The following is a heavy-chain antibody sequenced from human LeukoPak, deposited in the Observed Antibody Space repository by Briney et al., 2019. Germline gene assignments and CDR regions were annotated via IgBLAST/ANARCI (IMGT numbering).Heavy chain of an antibody. CDR3: AREGSSSWYHHTFFDY. CDR1: GYTFTSYD. D-gene: IGHD6-13*01. V-gene: IGHV1-69*05. CDR2: IIPIFGTA. J-gene: IGHJ4*02. Sequence: EASVKVSCKASGYTFTSYDINWVRQAPGQGLEWMGGIIPIFGTANYAQKFQGRVTITTDESTSTAYMELSSLRSEDTAVYYCAREGSSSWYHHTFFDYWGQGTLVTVSS.